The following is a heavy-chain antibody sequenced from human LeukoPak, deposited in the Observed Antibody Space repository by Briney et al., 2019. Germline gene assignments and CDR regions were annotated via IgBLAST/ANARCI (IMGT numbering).Heavy chain of an antibody. Sequence: GGSLRLSCAASGFNFRDHWMDWVRQAPGKGLEWVGHIKTDGSETYYLDSLRGRFSISRDNTNNALYLQMNSLRVEDRAVYYCVKNNGWFHLAQWGQGTLVTVSS. CDR3: VKNNGWFHLAQ. J-gene: IGHJ4*02. CDR1: GFNFRDHW. D-gene: IGHD6-19*01. V-gene: IGHV3-7*03. CDR2: IKTDGSET.